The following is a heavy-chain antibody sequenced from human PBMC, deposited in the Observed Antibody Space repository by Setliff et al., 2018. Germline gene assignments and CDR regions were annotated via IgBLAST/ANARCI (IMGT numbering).Heavy chain of an antibody. J-gene: IGHJ4*02. CDR2: IHSDGTTT. CDR3: ARGFGYAAWYYLDY. D-gene: IGHD2-2*03. CDR1: GFTFSGFS. Sequence: GESLKISCAASGFTFSGFSMHWARQAPGEGLEWVSRIHSDGTTTAYADSVRGRVTISRDNAKNTLYLQMNSLRVEDTAVYYCARGFGYAAWYYLDYWGQGTLVTVSS. V-gene: IGHV3-74*01.